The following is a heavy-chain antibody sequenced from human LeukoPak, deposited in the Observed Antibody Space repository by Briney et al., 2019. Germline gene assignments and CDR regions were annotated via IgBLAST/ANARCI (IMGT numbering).Heavy chain of an antibody. V-gene: IGHV4-39*07. J-gene: IGHJ5*02. CDR2: IYYSGNT. Sequence: SETLSLTCTVSGGSISSSGYYWGWIRQPPGKGLEWIGSIYYSGNTYYNPSLKSRVTISVDTSKNQFSLRLSSVTAADTAVYYCASGGVRFDPWGQGTLVTVSS. CDR1: GGSISSSGYY. D-gene: IGHD3-10*01. CDR3: ASGGVRFDP.